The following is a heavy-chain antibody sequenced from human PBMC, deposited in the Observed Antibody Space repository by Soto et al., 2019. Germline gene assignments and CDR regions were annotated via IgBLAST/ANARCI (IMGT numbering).Heavy chain of an antibody. V-gene: IGHV4-59*01. Sequence: TSQTLSLTCTVSGGSISSYYWSWIRQPPGKGLEWIGYIYYSGSTNYNPSLKSRVTISVDTSKNQFSLKLSSVTAADTAVYYCARATHTLNIVATITYGYYYSYYMDVWGEGTTVTVSS. CDR3: ARATHTLNIVATITYGYYYSYYMDV. J-gene: IGHJ6*03. CDR2: IYYSGST. CDR1: GGSISSYY. D-gene: IGHD5-12*01.